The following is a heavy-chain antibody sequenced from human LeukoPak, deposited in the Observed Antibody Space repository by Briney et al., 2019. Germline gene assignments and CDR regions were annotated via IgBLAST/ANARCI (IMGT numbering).Heavy chain of an antibody. J-gene: IGHJ6*03. D-gene: IGHD2-2*01. CDR1: GGSFSGYY. CDR3: ARGEIVVVPAAIPYYYYYMDV. Sequence: SETPSLTCAVYGGSFSGYYWSWIRQPPGKGLEWIGEINHSGSTNYNPSLKSRVTISVDTSKNQFSLKLSSVTAADTAVYYCARGEIVVVPAAIPYYYYYMDVWGKGTTVTVSS. V-gene: IGHV4-34*01. CDR2: INHSGST.